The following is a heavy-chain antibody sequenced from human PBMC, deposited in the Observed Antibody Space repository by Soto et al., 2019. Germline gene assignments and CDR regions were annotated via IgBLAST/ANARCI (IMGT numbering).Heavy chain of an antibody. CDR2: INPSGGST. D-gene: IGHD6-6*01. V-gene: IGHV1-46*01. CDR3: ASTIAARTNYYYYGMDV. Sequence: ASVKVSCKASGYTFTSYYMHWVRQAPGQVLEWMGIINPSGGSTSYAQKFQGRVTMTRDTSTSTVYMELSSLRSEDTAVYYCASTIAARTNYYYYGMDVWGQGTTVTVSS. CDR1: GYTFTSYY. J-gene: IGHJ6*02.